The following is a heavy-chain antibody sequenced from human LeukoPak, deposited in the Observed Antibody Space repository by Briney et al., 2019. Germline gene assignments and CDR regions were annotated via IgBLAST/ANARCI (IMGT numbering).Heavy chain of an antibody. D-gene: IGHD6-19*01. CDR3: ATGASSGWYSVDY. J-gene: IGHJ4*02. CDR1: GFTFDDYA. CDR2: ISRNSGSI. V-gene: IGHV3-9*03. Sequence: PGGSLRLSCAASGFTFDDYAMHWVRQGPGKGLEWISGISRNSGSIGYADSVKGRFTISRDNAKNSLYLQMHSLRAEDMALYYCATGASSGWYSVDYCGQGTLVTVSS.